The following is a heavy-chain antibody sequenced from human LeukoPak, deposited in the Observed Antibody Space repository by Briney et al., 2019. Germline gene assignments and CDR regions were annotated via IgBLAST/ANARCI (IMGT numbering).Heavy chain of an antibody. V-gene: IGHV4-39*07. J-gene: IGHJ4*02. CDR2: IYYSGST. CDR3: ARGAAEGYSSRYFDY. Sequence: SETLSLTCTVSGGSISSSSSYWGWIRQPPGKGLEWIGIIYYSGSTYYNPSLKSRVTISVDTSKNQFSLKLSSVTAADTAVYYCARGAAEGYSSRYFDYWGQGTLVTVSS. CDR1: GGSISSSSSY. D-gene: IGHD6-19*01.